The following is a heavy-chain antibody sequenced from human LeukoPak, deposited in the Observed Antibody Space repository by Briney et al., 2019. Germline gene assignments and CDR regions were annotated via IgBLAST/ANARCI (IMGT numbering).Heavy chain of an antibody. J-gene: IGHJ6*02. CDR3: ARDSPAVAGTSGMDV. CDR1: GGSISSYY. V-gene: IGHV4-59*01. D-gene: IGHD6-19*01. Sequence: PSETLSLTCTVSGGSISSYYWSWIRQPPGKGLEWIGYIYYSGSTNYNPSLKSRVTISVDTSKNQFSLKLSSVTAADTAVYYCARDSPAVAGTSGMDVWGQGTTVTVSS. CDR2: IYYSGST.